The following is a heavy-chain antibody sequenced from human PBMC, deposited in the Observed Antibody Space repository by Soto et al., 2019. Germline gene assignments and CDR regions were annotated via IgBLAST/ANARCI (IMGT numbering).Heavy chain of an antibody. CDR2: IDKGGGEK. CDR3: ARGGNWFAP. J-gene: IGHJ5*02. Sequence: EVQLVESGGGLVQPGGSLRLSCAASGVSFSTYWMAWVRQAPGKGLEWVANIDKGGGEKYYVDSVRGRFTISRDNAKNSLYLQMNSLRAEDTAIYYCARGGNWFAPWGQGTLVSVSS. D-gene: IGHD3-10*01. CDR1: GVSFSTYW. V-gene: IGHV3-7*05.